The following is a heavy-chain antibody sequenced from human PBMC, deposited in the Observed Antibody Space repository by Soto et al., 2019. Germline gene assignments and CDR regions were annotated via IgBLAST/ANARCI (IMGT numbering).Heavy chain of an antibody. D-gene: IGHD3-16*01. J-gene: IGHJ6*02. CDR1: GGSFSGYY. Sequence: PSETLSLTCAVYGGSFSGYYWSCIRQPPGNGLESIGEINHSGSTNYNPSLKSRVTISVDTSKNQFSLKLSSVTAADTAVYYCGRGAAWGNYGMDVWGQGTTVTVSS. CDR2: INHSGST. V-gene: IGHV4-34*01. CDR3: GRGAAWGNYGMDV.